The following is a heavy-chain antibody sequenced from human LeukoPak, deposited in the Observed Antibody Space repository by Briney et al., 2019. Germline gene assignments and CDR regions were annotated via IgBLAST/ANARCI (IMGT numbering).Heavy chain of an antibody. V-gene: IGHV1-69*04. Sequence: VASVKVSCKASGGTFSSYAISWVRQAPEQGLEWMGRIIPILGIANYAQKFQGRVTITADKSTSTAYMELSSLRSEDTAVYYCARLLLAAAGPGRENYWGQGTLVTVSS. D-gene: IGHD6-13*01. J-gene: IGHJ4*02. CDR2: IIPILGIA. CDR1: GGTFSSYA. CDR3: ARLLLAAAGPGRENY.